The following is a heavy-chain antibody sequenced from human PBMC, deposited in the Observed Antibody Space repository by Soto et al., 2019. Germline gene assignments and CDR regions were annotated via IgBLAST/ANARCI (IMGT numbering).Heavy chain of an antibody. V-gene: IGHV4-31*03. CDR1: GGSIGSGGYY. Sequence: SETLSLTCTVSGGSIGSGGYYWSWIRQHPGKGLEWIGYIYYSGSTYYNPSLKSRVTISVDTSKNQFSLKLSSVTAADTAVYYCARDSRQLTQGWFDPWGQGTLVTVSS. D-gene: IGHD6-13*01. CDR2: IYYSGST. J-gene: IGHJ5*02. CDR3: ARDSRQLTQGWFDP.